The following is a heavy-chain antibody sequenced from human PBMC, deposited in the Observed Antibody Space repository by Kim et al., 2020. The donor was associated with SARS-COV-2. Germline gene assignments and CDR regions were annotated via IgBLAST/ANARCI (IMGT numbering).Heavy chain of an antibody. CDR1: GGSFSGYY. CDR3: ARGPPTYSSGWWGRLVGRFDP. V-gene: IGHV4-34*01. Sequence: SETLSLTCAVYGGSFSGYYWSWIRQPPGKGLEWIGEINHSGSTNYNPSLKSRVTISVDTSKNQFSLKLSSVTAADTAVYYCARGPPTYSSGWWGRLVGRFDPWGQGTLVTVSS. D-gene: IGHD6-19*01. J-gene: IGHJ5*02. CDR2: INHSGST.